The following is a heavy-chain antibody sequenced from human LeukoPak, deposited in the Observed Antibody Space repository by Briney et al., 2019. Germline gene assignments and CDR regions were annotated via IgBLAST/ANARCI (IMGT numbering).Heavy chain of an antibody. D-gene: IGHD2-8*01. CDR1: GESFDGYY. J-gene: IGHJ4*02. V-gene: IGHV4-34*01. CDR2: ISHSGST. CDR3: ARQNCVNAACPVDS. Sequence: SETLSLTCGDYGESFDGYYWTWIRQFPGKGLEWIGEISHSGSTNYNPSLKSRVTISADTSKKQFSLKLTSVTAEDTGVYYCARQNCVNAACPVDSWGQGTLVTVSS.